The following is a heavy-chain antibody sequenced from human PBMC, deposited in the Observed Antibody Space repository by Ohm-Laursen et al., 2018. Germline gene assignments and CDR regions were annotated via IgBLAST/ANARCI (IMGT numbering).Heavy chain of an antibody. V-gene: IGHV3-21*04. CDR1: GFTFSSYS. J-gene: IGHJ4*02. D-gene: IGHD6-13*01. CDR2: ISSSSSYI. Sequence: SLRLSCAASGFTFSSYSMNWVRQAPGKGLEWVSSISSSSSYIYYADSVKGRFTISRDNAKKSVFLQMNSLRAEDTAFYYCAREGQQGDYFDFWGQGTLVTVSA. CDR3: AREGQQGDYFDF.